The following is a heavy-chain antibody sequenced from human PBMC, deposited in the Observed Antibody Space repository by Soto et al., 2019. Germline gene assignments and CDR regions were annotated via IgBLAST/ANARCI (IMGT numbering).Heavy chain of an antibody. D-gene: IGHD4-17*01. CDR1: GGSISSSSYY. CDR3: ATTPYGGLDY. J-gene: IGHJ4*02. Sequence: ETLSLTCTVSGGSISSSSYYWGWIRQPPGKGLEWVANIKEDGSAKYYVDSVKGRFSISRDNAKNLLYLQMYSLRAEDTAVYYCATTPYGGLDYWGQGTLVTVSS. V-gene: IGHV3-7*01. CDR2: IKEDGSAK.